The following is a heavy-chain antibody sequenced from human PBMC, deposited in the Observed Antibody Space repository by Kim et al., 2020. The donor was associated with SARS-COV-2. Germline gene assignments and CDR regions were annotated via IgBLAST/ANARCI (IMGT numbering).Heavy chain of an antibody. V-gene: IGHV4-39*01. Sequence: SETLSLTCTVSGGSISSSSYYWGWIRQPPGKGLEWIGSIYYSGSTYYNPSLKSRVTISVDTSKNQFSLKLSSVTAADTAVYYCASPVLPPSQSSSSSPNDYWGQGTLVTVSS. J-gene: IGHJ4*02. CDR2: IYYSGST. CDR1: GGSISSSSYY. D-gene: IGHD6-6*01. CDR3: ASPVLPPSQSSSSSPNDY.